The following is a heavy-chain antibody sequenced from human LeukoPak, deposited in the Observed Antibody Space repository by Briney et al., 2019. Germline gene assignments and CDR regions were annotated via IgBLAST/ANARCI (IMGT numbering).Heavy chain of an antibody. D-gene: IGHD2-2*01. Sequence: GGSLRPSCAASGFTFSTHGIHWVRQAPGKGLEWVAVISSDGNDKYYADSVKGRFTISRDNSKNTLYLQLNSLRAEDTAVYYCAKAPIVVVPAATDYWGQGTLVTVSS. CDR2: ISSDGNDK. V-gene: IGHV3-30*18. CDR1: GFTFSTHG. J-gene: IGHJ4*02. CDR3: AKAPIVVVPAATDY.